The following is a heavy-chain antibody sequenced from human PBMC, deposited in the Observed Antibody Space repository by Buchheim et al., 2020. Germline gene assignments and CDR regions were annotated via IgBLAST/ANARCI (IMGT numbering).Heavy chain of an antibody. CDR3: AREGYYYGMDV. CDR1: GYTFTRNN. J-gene: IGHJ6*02. CDR2: ISAYT. V-gene: IGHV1-18*04. Sequence: QVQLVQSGAEVKEPGDSVKVSCKASGYTFTRNNIYWVRQAPGQGLEWMGWISAYTKYAQKLQGRVTMTTDTSTTTAYMELRSLRYDDTAVYYCAREGYYYGMDVWGQGTT.